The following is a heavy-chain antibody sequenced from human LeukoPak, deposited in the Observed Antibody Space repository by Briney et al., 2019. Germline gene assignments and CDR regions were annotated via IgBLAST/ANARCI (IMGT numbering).Heavy chain of an antibody. CDR3: ARSYGGNPYYYYGMDV. D-gene: IGHD4-23*01. CDR1: GGSISSYY. Sequence: SETLSLTCTVSGGSISSYYWSWIRQPAGKGLEWIGRIYTSGSTNYNPSLKSRVTMSVDASKNQFSLKLSSVTAADTAVYYCARSYGGNPYYYYGMDVWGQGTTVTVSS. J-gene: IGHJ6*02. CDR2: IYTSGST. V-gene: IGHV4-4*07.